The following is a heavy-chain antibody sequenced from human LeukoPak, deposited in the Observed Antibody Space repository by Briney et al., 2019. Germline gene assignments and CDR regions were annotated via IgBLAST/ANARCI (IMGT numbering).Heavy chain of an antibody. CDR3: ARDNSVEDTAWWFDP. CDR1: GGSISSYY. J-gene: IGHJ5*02. CDR2: INHSGST. V-gene: IGHV4-34*01. D-gene: IGHD4-23*01. Sequence: SETLSLTCAVSGGSISSYYWSWIRQPLGKGLEWIGEINHSGSTNYNPSLKSRVTMSVDTSKNQFSLKLSSVTAADTAVYYCARDNSVEDTAWWFDPWGQGTLVTVSS.